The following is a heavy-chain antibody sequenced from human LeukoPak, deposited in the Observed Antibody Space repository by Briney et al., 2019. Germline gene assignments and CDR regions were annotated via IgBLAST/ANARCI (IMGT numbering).Heavy chain of an antibody. Sequence: GGSLRLSCAASGFTFSSYSMNWVRQAPGKGLEWVSSISSSSSYIYYADSVKGRFTISRDNAKNSLYLQMNSLRAEDTAVYYCARPVDSSSSGPFDYWGQGTLVTVSS. CDR3: ARPVDSSSSGPFDY. J-gene: IGHJ4*02. CDR1: GFTFSSYS. CDR2: ISSSSSYI. D-gene: IGHD6-6*01. V-gene: IGHV3-21*01.